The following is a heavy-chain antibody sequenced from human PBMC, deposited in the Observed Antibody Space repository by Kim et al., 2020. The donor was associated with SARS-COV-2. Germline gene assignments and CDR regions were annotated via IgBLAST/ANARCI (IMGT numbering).Heavy chain of an antibody. CDR3: ARDNPPRGYSYGARFDY. Sequence: LKSRVTISVDTSKTQFSLKLSSVTAADTAVYYCARDNPPRGYSYGARFDYWGQGTLVTVSS. J-gene: IGHJ4*02. V-gene: IGHV4-31*02. D-gene: IGHD5-18*01.